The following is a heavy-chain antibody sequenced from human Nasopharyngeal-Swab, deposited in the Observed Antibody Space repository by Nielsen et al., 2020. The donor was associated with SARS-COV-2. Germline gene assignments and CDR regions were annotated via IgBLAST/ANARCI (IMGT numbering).Heavy chain of an antibody. J-gene: IGHJ6*03. CDR1: VRSIRLYY. V-gene: IGHV4-59*01. D-gene: IGHD5-12*01. CDR3: ARVWKWLGYYYMDV. CDR2: IYYSGST. Sequence: SETLSLPCTFSVRSIRLYYWLCIRQPPGKGLEWIGYIYYSGSTNYNPSLKSRVTISVDTSKNQFSLKLSSVTAADTAVYYCARVWKWLGYYYMDVWGKGTTVTVSS.